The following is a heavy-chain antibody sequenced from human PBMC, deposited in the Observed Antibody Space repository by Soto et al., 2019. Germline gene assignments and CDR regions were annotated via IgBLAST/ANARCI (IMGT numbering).Heavy chain of an antibody. V-gene: IGHV4-34*01. CDR1: GGSFSGYY. Sequence: SESLSLTGVVYGGSFSGYYWSWIRQSPGKGLEWIGGINHRGSTNYNPSLESRVTISVDTSKNQFSLKLHSVTAADTAMYYCARAGFCTSTTCRGGNWFDPWGQGTLVTVSS. D-gene: IGHD2-2*01. CDR3: ARAGFCTSTTCRGGNWFDP. J-gene: IGHJ5*02. CDR2: INHRGST.